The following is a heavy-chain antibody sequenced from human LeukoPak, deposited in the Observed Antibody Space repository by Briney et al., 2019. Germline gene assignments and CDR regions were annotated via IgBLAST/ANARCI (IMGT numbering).Heavy chain of an antibody. D-gene: IGHD3-22*01. CDR1: GFTFRVYA. Sequence: GGSLRLSCAASGFTFRVYAMHWVRQTPGKGLEWVAVIWSDENNKHYADSVKGRFTISRDNSKNTVYLQMNSLRAEDTAVYYCAKGRFVVVITTPFDYWGQGTLVTVSS. CDR3: AKGRFVVVITTPFDY. CDR2: IWSDENNK. V-gene: IGHV3-33*06. J-gene: IGHJ4*02.